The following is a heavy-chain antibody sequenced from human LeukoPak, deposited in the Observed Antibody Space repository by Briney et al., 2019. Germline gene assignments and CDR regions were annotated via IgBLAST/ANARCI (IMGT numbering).Heavy chain of an antibody. D-gene: IGHD3-22*01. CDR3: ARGTPGYNWFDP. CDR2: IYTSGST. CDR1: GGSISSGSYY. J-gene: IGHJ5*02. Sequence: SETLSLTCTVSGGSISSGSYYWSWIRQPAGKGLEWIGRIYTSGSTNYNPSLKSRITISVDTSKNQFSLKLSSVTAADTAVYYCARGTPGYNWFDPWSQGTLVTVSS. V-gene: IGHV4-61*02.